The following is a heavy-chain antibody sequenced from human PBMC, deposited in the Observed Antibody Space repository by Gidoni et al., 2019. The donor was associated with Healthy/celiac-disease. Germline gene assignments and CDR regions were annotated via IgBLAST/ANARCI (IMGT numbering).Heavy chain of an antibody. CDR1: GLTFSDYY. J-gene: IGHJ4*02. D-gene: IGHD3-10*01. V-gene: IGHV3-11*05. Sequence: QVQLVESGGGLVKPGGYLRLSCAASGLTFSDYYMSWIRQAPGKGLEWVSYISSSSSYTNYADSVKGRFTISRDNAKNSLYLQMNSLRAEDTAVYYCARDHGAEQSDYWGQGTLVTVSS. CDR3: ARDHGAEQSDY. CDR2: ISSSSSYT.